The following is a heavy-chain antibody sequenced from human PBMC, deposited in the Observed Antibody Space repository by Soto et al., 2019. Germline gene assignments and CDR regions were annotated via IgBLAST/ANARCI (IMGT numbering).Heavy chain of an antibody. V-gene: IGHV5-51*01. CDR1: GYSFTSYW. CDR3: ATGLYSYGYNYYYVMDV. D-gene: IGHD5-18*01. J-gene: IGHJ6*02. Sequence: GESLKICCKGSGYSFTSYWIGWVRQMHGKGLEWMGIIYPGDSDTRYSPSFQGQVTISADKSGSTAYLQWSSLKASDTAMYYCATGLYSYGYNYYYVMDVWGQGSSVT. CDR2: IYPGDSDT.